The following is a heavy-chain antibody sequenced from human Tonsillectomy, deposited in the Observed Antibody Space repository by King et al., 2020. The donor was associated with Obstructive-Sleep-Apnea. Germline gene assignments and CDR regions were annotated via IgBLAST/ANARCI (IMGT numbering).Heavy chain of an antibody. CDR3: ARVTLEYYSDSYDAFDI. CDR1: GFTFSSYW. V-gene: IGHV3-74*01. J-gene: IGHJ3*02. CDR2: INSDGSST. D-gene: IGHD3-22*01. Sequence: VQLVESGGGLVQPGGSLRLSCAASGFTFSSYWMHWVRQAPGKGLVWVSRINSDGSSTSYADSVKGRFTISRDNAKNTLYLQMNRLRAEDTAVYYCARVTLEYYSDSYDAFDIWGQGTMVTVSS.